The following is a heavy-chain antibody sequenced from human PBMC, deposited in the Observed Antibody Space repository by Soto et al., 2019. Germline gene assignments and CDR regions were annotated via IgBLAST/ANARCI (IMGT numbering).Heavy chain of an antibody. Sequence: SETLSLTCTVSGGSISSSSYYWGWIRQPPGKGLEWIGSIYYSGSTYYNPSLKSRVTISVDTSKNQFSLKLSSVTAADTAVYYCAGPRRGYFDYWGQGTLVTVSS. CDR3: AGPRRGYFDY. V-gene: IGHV4-39*01. D-gene: IGHD3-10*01. CDR1: GGSISSSSYY. J-gene: IGHJ4*02. CDR2: IYYSGST.